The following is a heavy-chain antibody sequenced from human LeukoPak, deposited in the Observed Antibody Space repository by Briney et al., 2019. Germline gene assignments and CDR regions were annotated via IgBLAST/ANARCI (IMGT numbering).Heavy chain of an antibody. J-gene: IGHJ4*02. V-gene: IGHV1-46*01. CDR1: GYTFTSYY. CDR3: ARDPVGATTPDY. CDR2: INPSGGST. Sequence: GASVKVSCKASGYTFTSYYMHWVRQAPGQGFEWMGIINPSGGSTSYAQKFQGRVTMTRDTSTSTVYMELSSLRSEDTAVYYCARDPVGATTPDYWGQGTLVTVSS. D-gene: IGHD1-26*01.